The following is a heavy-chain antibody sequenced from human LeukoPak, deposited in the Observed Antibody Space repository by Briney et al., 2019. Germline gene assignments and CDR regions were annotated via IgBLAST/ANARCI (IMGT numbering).Heavy chain of an antibody. CDR1: GGSFSGYY. V-gene: IGHV4-34*01. D-gene: IGHD5-18*01. Sequence: SETLSLTCAVYGGSFSGYYWSWIRQPPGKGLEWIGSIYYSGSTYYNPSLKSRVTISVDTSKNQFSLKLSSVTAADTAVYYCARPSGYSYGPHAFDIWGQGTMVTVSS. CDR2: IYYSGST. CDR3: ARPSGYSYGPHAFDI. J-gene: IGHJ3*02.